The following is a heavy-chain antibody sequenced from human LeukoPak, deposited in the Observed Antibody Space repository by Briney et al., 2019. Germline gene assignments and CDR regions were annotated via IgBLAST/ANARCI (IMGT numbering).Heavy chain of an antibody. CDR1: GGSFSGYY. D-gene: IGHD2-2*02. CDR3: ARGQSIVVVPAAIRGPYYFDY. Sequence: SETLSLTCAVYGGSFSGYYWSWIRQPPGKGLEWIGEINHSGSTNYNPSLKSRVTISADTPKNQFSLKLSSVTAADTAVYYCARGQSIVVVPAAIRGPYYFDYWGQGTLVTVSS. J-gene: IGHJ4*02. V-gene: IGHV4-34*01. CDR2: INHSGST.